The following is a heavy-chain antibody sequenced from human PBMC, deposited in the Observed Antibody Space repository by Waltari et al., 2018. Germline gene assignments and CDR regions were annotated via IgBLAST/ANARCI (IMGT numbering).Heavy chain of an antibody. CDR1: GFTFSSYG. Sequence: QLQLVESGGGVVQPGGSLRLSCAASGFTFSSYGMHWVRQAPGKGLEWVAFIRYDGSNKYYAESVKGRFTISRDNSKNTLYLQMNSLRAEDTAVYYCAKDPSVLRGLGWFDPWGQGTLVTVSS. CDR3: AKDPSVLRGLGWFDP. CDR2: IRYDGSNK. D-gene: IGHD3-10*01. J-gene: IGHJ5*02. V-gene: IGHV3-30*02.